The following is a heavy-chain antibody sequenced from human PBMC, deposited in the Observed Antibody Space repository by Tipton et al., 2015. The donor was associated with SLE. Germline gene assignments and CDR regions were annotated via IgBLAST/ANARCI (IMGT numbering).Heavy chain of an antibody. D-gene: IGHD3-22*01. V-gene: IGHV4-34*01. Sequence: LRLSCTVSGGSISSYYWSWIRQPPGKGLEWIGEINHSGSTNYNPSLKSRVTISVDTSKNQFSLKLSSVTAADTAVYYCARAPVDSSGFIDYWGQGTLVTVSS. CDR3: ARAPVDSSGFIDY. CDR2: INHSGST. J-gene: IGHJ4*02. CDR1: GGSISSYY.